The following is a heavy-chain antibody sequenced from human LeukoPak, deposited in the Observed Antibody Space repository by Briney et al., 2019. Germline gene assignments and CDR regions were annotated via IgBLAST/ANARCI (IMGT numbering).Heavy chain of an antibody. CDR1: GGSISSYY. CDR3: AVDVEMATTKTDDAFDI. D-gene: IGHD5-24*01. Sequence: ASETLSLTCTVSGGSISSYYWSWIRQPPGKGLEWIGYIYYSGSTNYNPSLKSRVTISVDTSKNQFSLKLSSVTAADTAVYYCAVDVEMATTKTDDAFDIWGQGTMVTVSS. J-gene: IGHJ3*02. V-gene: IGHV4-59*01. CDR2: IYYSGST.